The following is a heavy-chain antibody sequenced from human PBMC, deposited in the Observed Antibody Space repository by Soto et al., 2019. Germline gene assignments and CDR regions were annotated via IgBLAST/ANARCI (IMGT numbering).Heavy chain of an antibody. CDR2: IIPIFGTA. J-gene: IGHJ4*02. CDR3: ARQAAADSWFLPFDY. V-gene: IGHV1-69*13. Sequence: GASVKVSCKASGGTFSSYAISWVRQAPGQGLEWMGGIIPIFGTANYAQKFQGRVTITADESTSTAYMELSSLRSEDTAVYYCARQAAADSWFLPFDYWGQGTLVTVSS. D-gene: IGHD6-13*01. CDR1: GGTFSSYA.